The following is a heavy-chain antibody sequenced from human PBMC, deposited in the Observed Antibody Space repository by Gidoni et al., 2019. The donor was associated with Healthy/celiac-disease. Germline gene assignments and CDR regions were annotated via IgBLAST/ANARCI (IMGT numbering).Heavy chain of an antibody. CDR1: GFTFSSYG. CDR2: IWYDGSNK. V-gene: IGHV3-33*01. D-gene: IGHD3-22*01. Sequence: QVQLVESGGGVVQPGRSLRLSCAASGFTFSSYGMHWVRQAPGKGLEWVAVIWYDGSNKYYADSVKGRFTISRDNSKNTLYLQMNSLRAEDTAVYYCAREAEFYDSTTGYFDYWGQGTLVTVSS. CDR3: AREAEFYDSTTGYFDY. J-gene: IGHJ4*02.